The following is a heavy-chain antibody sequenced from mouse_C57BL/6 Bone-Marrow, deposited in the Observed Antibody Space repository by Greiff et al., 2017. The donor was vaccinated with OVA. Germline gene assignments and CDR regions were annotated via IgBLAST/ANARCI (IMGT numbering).Heavy chain of an antibody. J-gene: IGHJ2*01. Sequence: EVNLVESGGGLVQPGGSLSLSCAASGFTFTDYYMSWVRQPPGKALEWLGFIRNKANGYTTEYSASVKGRFTISRDNSQSILYLQMNALGAEDSATYYCARYRAGSFDYWGQGTTLTVSS. V-gene: IGHV7-3*01. CDR2: IRNKANGYTT. CDR3: ARYRAGSFDY. CDR1: GFTFTDYY. D-gene: IGHD4-1*01.